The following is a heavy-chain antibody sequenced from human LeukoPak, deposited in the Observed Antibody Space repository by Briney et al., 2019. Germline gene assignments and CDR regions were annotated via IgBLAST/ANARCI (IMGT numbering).Heavy chain of an antibody. D-gene: IGHD3-10*01. V-gene: IGHV5-51*01. CDR2: IYPGDSDT. CDR3: ARAHGSGSYYNRLPAYYMDV. CDR1: GYSFASYW. Sequence: GESLKISCKGSGYSFASYWIGWVRQMPGKGLEWMGIIYPGDSDTRYHPSFKAQVTISADKSISTAYLQWSSLKASDTAMYYCARAHGSGSYYNRLPAYYMDVWGKGTTVTVSS. J-gene: IGHJ6*03.